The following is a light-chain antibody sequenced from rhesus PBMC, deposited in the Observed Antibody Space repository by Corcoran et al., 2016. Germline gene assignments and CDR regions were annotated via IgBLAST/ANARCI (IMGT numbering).Light chain of an antibody. Sequence: EIVMTQSPATLSLSPGERATLSCRASQSVSSRLAWYQQKPGQPPRLLIYDASTRVTGIPDRFSGNGSGTDFTFTISSLEPEDVAVYFCQQESNWSLSFGGGTKVELK. CDR2: DAS. CDR3: QQESNWSLS. J-gene: IGKJ4*01. V-gene: IGKV3-17*02. CDR1: QSVSSR.